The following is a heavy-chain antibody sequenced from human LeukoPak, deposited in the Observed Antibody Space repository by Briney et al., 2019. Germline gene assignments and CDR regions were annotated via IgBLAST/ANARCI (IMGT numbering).Heavy chain of an antibody. CDR1: GYTFTSYA. J-gene: IGHJ4*02. V-gene: IGHV1-3*01. Sequence: ASVKVSCKASGYTFTSYAMHWVRQAPGQRLEWMGWINAGNGNTKYSQKFQGRVTITRDTSASTAYMELSSLRSEDTAVYYCAREGCSSTSCFQYYFDYWGQGTLVTVSS. D-gene: IGHD2-2*01. CDR2: INAGNGNT. CDR3: AREGCSSTSCFQYYFDY.